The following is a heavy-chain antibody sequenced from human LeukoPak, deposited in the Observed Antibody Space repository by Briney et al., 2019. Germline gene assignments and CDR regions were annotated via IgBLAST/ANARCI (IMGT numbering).Heavy chain of an antibody. Sequence: PSETLSLTCTVSGYSISSGYYWGWIRQPPGKGLEWIGSIYHSGSTYYNPSLKSRVTISVDTSKNQFSLKLSSVTAADTAVYYCAREDRVATGLNYYMDVWGKGTTVTVSS. D-gene: IGHD5-12*01. V-gene: IGHV4-38-2*02. CDR2: IYHSGST. CDR1: GYSISSGYY. J-gene: IGHJ6*03. CDR3: AREDRVATGLNYYMDV.